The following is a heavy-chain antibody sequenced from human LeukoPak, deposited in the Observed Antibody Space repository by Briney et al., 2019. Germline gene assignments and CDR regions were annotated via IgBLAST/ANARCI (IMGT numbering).Heavy chain of an antibody. CDR2: ISYDGSNK. V-gene: IGHV3-30-3*01. CDR3: ARYGDYFS. CDR1: GFTFSSYA. Sequence: GGSLRLSCAASGFTFSSYAMHWVPQAPGEGLEWVAVISYDGSNKYYADSVKGRFTISRDNSKNTLYLQMNSLRAEDTAVHYCARYGDYFSWGQGTLVTVSS. J-gene: IGHJ4*02. D-gene: IGHD4-17*01.